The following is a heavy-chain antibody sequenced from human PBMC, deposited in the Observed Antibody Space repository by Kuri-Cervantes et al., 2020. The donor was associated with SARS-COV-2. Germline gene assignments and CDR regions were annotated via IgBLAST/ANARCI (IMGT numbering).Heavy chain of an antibody. CDR3: ASEEIVAVRGKNYYYYYMDV. J-gene: IGHJ6*03. CDR2: IRYDGSNK. D-gene: IGHD3-22*01. Sequence: GESLKISCAASGFTFSSYGMHWVRQAPGKGLEWVAFIRYDGSNKYYADSVKGRFTISRDNSKNTLYLQMNSLRSEDTAVYYCASEEIVAVRGKNYYYYYMDVWGKGTTVTVSS. CDR1: GFTFSSYG. V-gene: IGHV3-30*02.